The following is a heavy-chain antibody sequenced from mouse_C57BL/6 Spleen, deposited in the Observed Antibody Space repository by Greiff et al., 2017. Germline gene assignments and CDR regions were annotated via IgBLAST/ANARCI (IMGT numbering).Heavy chain of an antibody. V-gene: IGHV3-6*01. CDR2: ISYDGSN. J-gene: IGHJ4*01. CDR3: ARTDGGAMDY. Sequence: EVQRVESGPGLVKPSQSLSLTCSVTGYSITSGYYWNWIRQFPGNKLEWMGYISYDGSNNYNPSLKNRISITRDTSKNQFFLKLNSVTTEDTATYYCARTDGGAMDYWGQGTSVTVSS. CDR1: GYSITSGYY.